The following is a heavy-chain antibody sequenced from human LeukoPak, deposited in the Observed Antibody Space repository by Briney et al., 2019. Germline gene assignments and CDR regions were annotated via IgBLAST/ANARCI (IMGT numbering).Heavy chain of an antibody. D-gene: IGHD1-14*01. V-gene: IGHV3-64D*06. Sequence: PGGPLRLSCSASGFTFSSFPMHWVRQAPGKGLEHVSTISSNGDRILYGDSVRGRFTISRDNSRNTLYLQMSSLRPEDTAVYYCTGSFGIYFDYWGQGTLVSVSS. CDR2: ISSNGDRI. CDR3: TGSFGIYFDY. CDR1: GFTFSSFP. J-gene: IGHJ4*02.